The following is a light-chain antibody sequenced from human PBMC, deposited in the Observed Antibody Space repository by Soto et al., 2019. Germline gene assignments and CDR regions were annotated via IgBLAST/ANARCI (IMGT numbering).Light chain of an antibody. CDR1: SSDVGSYNL. Sequence: QSALTQPASVSGSPGQSITISCTGTSSDVGSYNLVSWYQQHPGKAPKLMIYEGSKRPSGVSNRFSGSKSGNTASLTISGLQAEDEADYYCCSYAGSSTFGVFGGGTKVTGL. J-gene: IGLJ2*01. V-gene: IGLV2-23*03. CDR3: CSYAGSSTFGV. CDR2: EGS.